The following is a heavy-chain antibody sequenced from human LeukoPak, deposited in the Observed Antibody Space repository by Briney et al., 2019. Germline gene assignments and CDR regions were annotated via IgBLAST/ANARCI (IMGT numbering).Heavy chain of an antibody. V-gene: IGHV3-48*01. J-gene: IGHJ4*02. D-gene: IGHD6-13*01. Sequence: GGXLXXSXAASGFTFSSYSXXWVRQAPGKXXEWXSYISSSSSTIYYADSVKGRFTISRDNAKNSLYLQMNSLRAEDTAVYYCARERIAAAGRSFDYWGQGTLVTVSS. CDR3: ARERIAAAGRSFDY. CDR2: ISSSSSTI. CDR1: GFTFSSYS.